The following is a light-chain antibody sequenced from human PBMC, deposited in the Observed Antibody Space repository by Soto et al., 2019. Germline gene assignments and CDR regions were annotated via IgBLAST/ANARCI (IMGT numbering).Light chain of an antibody. Sequence: EIVLTQSPATLSLSPGERATLSCRASQSVSSYLACYQQKPGQAPRLLIYDASNRATGIPARFSGSGSGTDFTLTISRLEPEDFAVYYCQQRINWPPKLTFGGGTKVEIQ. CDR3: QQRINWPPKLT. CDR2: DAS. V-gene: IGKV3-11*01. J-gene: IGKJ4*01. CDR1: QSVSSY.